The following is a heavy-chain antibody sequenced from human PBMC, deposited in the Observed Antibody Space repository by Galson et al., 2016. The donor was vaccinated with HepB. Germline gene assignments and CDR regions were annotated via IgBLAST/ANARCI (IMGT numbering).Heavy chain of an antibody. CDR1: GFTFSGYE. J-gene: IGHJ3*02. V-gene: IGHV3-48*03. CDR2: ITSSGTTI. D-gene: IGHD3-10*01. Sequence: SLRLSCAASGFTFSGYEMTWVRQAPGKGLEWVSYITSSGTTINYADSVKGRFTISRDNTENSLYLQMSSLRAEDTAVYYCARGGLYGSGDDAFDIWGQGTMVTVSA. CDR3: ARGGLYGSGDDAFDI.